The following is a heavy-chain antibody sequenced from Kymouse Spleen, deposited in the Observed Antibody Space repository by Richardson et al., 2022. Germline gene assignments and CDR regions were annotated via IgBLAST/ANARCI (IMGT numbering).Heavy chain of an antibody. CDR1: GFTFSSYW. CDR2: INSDGSST. D-gene: IGHD6-13*01. Sequence: EVQLVESGGGLVQPGGSLRLSCAASGFTFSSYWMHWVRQAPGKGLVWVSRINSDGSSTSYADSVKGRFTISRDNAKNTLYLQMNSLRAEDTAVYYCARDRRIAAAADAFDIWGQGTMVTVSS. CDR3: ARDRRIAAAADAFDI. V-gene: IGHV3-74*01. J-gene: IGHJ3*02.